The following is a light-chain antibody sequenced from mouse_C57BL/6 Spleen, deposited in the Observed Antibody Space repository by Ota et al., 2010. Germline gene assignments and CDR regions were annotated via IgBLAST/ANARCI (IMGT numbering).Light chain of an antibody. Sequence: THVSISXYASLERESLSLARRVRTLKAFKLVPAEPWKXPKTLIYYATSLADGVPSRFSGSGSGQDFSLTISSLEYEDMGIYYCLQYDEFPWTFGGGTKLEIK. J-gene: IGKJ1*01. CDR1: RTLKA. V-gene: IGKV14-111*01. CDR3: LQYDEFPWT. CDR2: YAT.